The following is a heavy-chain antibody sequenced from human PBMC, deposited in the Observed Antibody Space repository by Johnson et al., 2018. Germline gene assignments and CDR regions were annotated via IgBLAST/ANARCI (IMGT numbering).Heavy chain of an antibody. CDR1: GFTFGDYA. Sequence: EVQLLESGGGLVQPGRSLRLSCTASGFTFGDYAMSWFRQAPGKGLEWVGFISSKAYGGTTEYAASVKGRFTISRDDSKSIADLQMNSLKTEDTAGYYCARAASTGYYYYYGMDVWGQGTTVTVSS. CDR3: ARAASTGYYYYYGMDV. V-gene: IGHV3-49*03. J-gene: IGHJ6*02. D-gene: IGHD1-1*01. CDR2: ISSKAYGGTT.